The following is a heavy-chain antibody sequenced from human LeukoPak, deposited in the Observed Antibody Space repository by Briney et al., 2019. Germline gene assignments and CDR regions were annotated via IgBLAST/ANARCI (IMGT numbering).Heavy chain of an antibody. Sequence: VASVKVSCKASGYTFTRYYMHWVRQAPGQGHEWMGIINPSGGSTRYAQKFQGRVTMTRDTSTSTVYMDLSSLRSDDTAVYYCAREVAPAAVHYTFDIWGQGTMVSVSS. CDR1: GYTFTRYY. V-gene: IGHV1-46*03. D-gene: IGHD2-2*02. J-gene: IGHJ3*02. CDR2: INPSGGST. CDR3: AREVAPAAVHYTFDI.